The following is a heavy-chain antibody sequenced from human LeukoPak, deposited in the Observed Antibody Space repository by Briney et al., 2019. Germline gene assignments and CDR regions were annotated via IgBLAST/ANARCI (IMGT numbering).Heavy chain of an antibody. V-gene: IGHV4-4*07. CDR3: ARGPRSSDWYSIDY. D-gene: IGHD6-19*01. J-gene: IGHJ4*02. Sequence: SETLSLTCIVSGGSISGYYWGWIRQPAGKGLEWIGRIYSSGNTNYNPSLKSRVTMSVDTSKNQFSLNLSSVTAEDTAVYYCARGPRSSDWYSIDYWGQGTLVTVSS. CDR2: IYSSGNT. CDR1: GGSISGYY.